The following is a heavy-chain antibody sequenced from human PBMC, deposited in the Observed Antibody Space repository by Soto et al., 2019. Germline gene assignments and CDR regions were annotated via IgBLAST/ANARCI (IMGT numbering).Heavy chain of an antibody. D-gene: IGHD2-15*01. J-gene: IGHJ6*04. V-gene: IGHV1-18*01. CDR2: ISAYNGNT. Sequence: QVQLLQSGAEVKKPGASVKVSCKASGYTFTNYGITWVRQAPGQGLEWMGWISAYNGNTNYTQKLQGRVTMTTDTSTGTAYMVLRGLRCSDAAVYYCSGVRQLVGSCYSSGGVWGKGATGTVSS. CDR1: GYTFTNYG. CDR3: SGVRQLVGSCYSSGGV.